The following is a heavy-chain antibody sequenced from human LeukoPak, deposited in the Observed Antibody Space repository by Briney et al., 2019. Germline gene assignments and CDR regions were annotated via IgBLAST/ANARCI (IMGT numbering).Heavy chain of an antibody. J-gene: IGHJ4*02. V-gene: IGHV3-30*03. CDR3: ARSDGYCAGGSCSPDY. CDR2: ISYDGGHK. CDR1: GFTFNNFG. D-gene: IGHD2-8*02. Sequence: GGSLRLSCAASGFTFNNFGVHWVRQAPGKGLEWVAVISYDGGHKYYADSVTGRFTISRDNSKNTVYLQMSSLSTEDTALYYCARSDGYCAGGSCSPDYWGQGTLVTVSS.